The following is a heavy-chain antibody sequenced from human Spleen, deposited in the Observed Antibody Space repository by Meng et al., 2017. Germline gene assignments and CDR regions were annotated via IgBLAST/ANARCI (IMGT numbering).Heavy chain of an antibody. V-gene: IGHV4-4*02. J-gene: IGHJ4*02. CDR1: GGSISSSNW. CDR3: AKVHSNSPYFDY. D-gene: IGHD6-6*01. CDR2: IYPSGST. Sequence: QVQLQESGPGLVKPSGTLSLTCAVFGGSISSSNWWTWVRLPPGKGLEWIGEIYPSGSTNYNPSLKSRVTISVDKSKNQFSLKLSSVTAADTAVYYCAKVHSNSPYFDYWGQGTLVTVSS.